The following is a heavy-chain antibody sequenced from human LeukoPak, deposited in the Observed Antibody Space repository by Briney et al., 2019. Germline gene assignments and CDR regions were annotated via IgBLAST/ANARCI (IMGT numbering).Heavy chain of an antibody. Sequence: PSQTLSLTCTVSGGSISSGSYYWSWIRQPAGKGLEWIGRIYTSGSTNYNPSLKSRVTISVDTSKNQFSLKLSSVTAADTAVYYCARVSGVDYYYYYMDVWAKGPRSPSP. D-gene: IGHD3-10*01. V-gene: IGHV4-61*02. J-gene: IGHJ6*03. CDR2: IYTSGST. CDR1: GGSISSGSYY. CDR3: ARVSGVDYYYYYMDV.